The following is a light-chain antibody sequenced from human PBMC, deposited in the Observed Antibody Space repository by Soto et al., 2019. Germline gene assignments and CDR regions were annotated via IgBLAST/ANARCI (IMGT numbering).Light chain of an antibody. CDR1: SSDVGGYNY. CDR3: SSYTSSSSGV. Sequence: QSVLPQPASVSGSPGQSITISCPGTSSDVGGYNYVSWYQQHPGKAPKLMIYEVSNRPSGVSNRFSGSKSGNTASLTISGLQAEDEADYYCSSYTSSSSGVFGTGTKVTVL. J-gene: IGLJ1*01. CDR2: EVS. V-gene: IGLV2-14*01.